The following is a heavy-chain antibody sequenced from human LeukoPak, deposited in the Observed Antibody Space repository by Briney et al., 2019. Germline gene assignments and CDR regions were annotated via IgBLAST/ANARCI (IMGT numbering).Heavy chain of an antibody. CDR3: PPRLSGYYGMDV. CDR1: GFTFSSYT. V-gene: IGHV3-48*01. CDR2: ISSSGSTI. J-gene: IGHJ6*02. Sequence: GGSLRLSCAASGFTFSSYTMSWVRQAPGKGLEWVSYISSSGSTIYYADSVKGRFTISRDNSKNTLYLQMNSLRAEDTAVYYCPPRLSGYYGMDVWGQGTTVTVSS. D-gene: IGHD6-25*01.